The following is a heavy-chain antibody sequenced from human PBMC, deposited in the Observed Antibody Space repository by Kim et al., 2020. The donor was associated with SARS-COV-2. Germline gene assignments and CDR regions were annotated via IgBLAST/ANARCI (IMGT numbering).Heavy chain of an antibody. CDR3: ARELRALVVVSG. V-gene: IGHV4-39*07. Sequence: SETLSLTCTVYGCSISSSSYYWGWIRQPPGKGLEWIGSIYYSGSTYYNPSLKSRVTISVDTSKNQFSLKLSSVTAADTAVYYCARELRALVVVSGWGQGTLVTVSS. D-gene: IGHD2-8*02. CDR2: IYYSGST. J-gene: IGHJ4*02. CDR1: GCSISSSSYY.